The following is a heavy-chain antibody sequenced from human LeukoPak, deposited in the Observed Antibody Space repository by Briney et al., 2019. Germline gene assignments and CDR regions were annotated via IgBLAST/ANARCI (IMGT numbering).Heavy chain of an antibody. CDR1: GFTFSTYW. J-gene: IGHJ4*02. Sequence: SGGSLRLSCAASGFTFSTYWMSWVRQAPGKGLEWVANIKQDGSEKYYVDSVKGRFTISRDNAKNSLYLQMNSLRAEDTAVYYCARDPPSSSSDYWGQGTLVTVSS. V-gene: IGHV3-7*04. CDR3: ARDPPSSSSDY. CDR2: IKQDGSEK. D-gene: IGHD6-13*01.